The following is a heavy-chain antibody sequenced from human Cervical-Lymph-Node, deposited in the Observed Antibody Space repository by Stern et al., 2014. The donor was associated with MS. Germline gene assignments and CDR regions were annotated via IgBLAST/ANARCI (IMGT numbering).Heavy chain of an antibody. D-gene: IGHD4-23*01. CDR3: ARVPPGYGSNSFFDY. Sequence: EVQLVESGGGLIQPGGSLRLSCAPSGFTVSSTYMSWVRQAPGRGLEWVSIIFSGGATAYAVSVKGRFTISIDNSRNTLYLQMNSLRAEDTAFYYCARVPPGYGSNSFFDYWGQGNLVTVSS. CDR2: IFSGGAT. CDR1: GFTVSSTY. V-gene: IGHV3-53*01. J-gene: IGHJ4*02.